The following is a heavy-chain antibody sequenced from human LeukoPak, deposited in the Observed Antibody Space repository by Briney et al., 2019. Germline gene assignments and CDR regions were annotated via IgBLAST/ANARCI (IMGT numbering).Heavy chain of an antibody. CDR3: ARGGSPPMIVGNHYYFDY. J-gene: IGHJ4*02. Sequence: SETLSLTCTVSGGSISSSSYYWGWIRQPPGKGLEWIGSIYYSGSTYYNPSLKSRVTISVDTSKNQFSLKLSSVTAADTAVYYCARGGSPPMIVGNHYYFDYWGQGTLVTVSS. CDR2: IYYSGST. CDR1: GGSISSSSYY. V-gene: IGHV4-39*01. D-gene: IGHD3-22*01.